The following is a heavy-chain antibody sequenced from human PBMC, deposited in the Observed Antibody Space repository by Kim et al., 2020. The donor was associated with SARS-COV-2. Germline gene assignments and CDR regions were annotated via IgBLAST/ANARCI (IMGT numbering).Heavy chain of an antibody. CDR1: GGSISSFIW. Sequence: SETLSLTCTVSGGSISSFIWWSWVRQPPGQVLEWIGGIYHSGSTSYNPSLKSRVTMSLDKSKNQFSLRLSSVTAADTAVYSCARVDARSLIFHLWGQGTLAT. D-gene: IGHD3-16*02. CDR3: ARVDARSLIFHL. V-gene: IGHV4-4*02. J-gene: IGHJ5*02. CDR2: IYHSGST.